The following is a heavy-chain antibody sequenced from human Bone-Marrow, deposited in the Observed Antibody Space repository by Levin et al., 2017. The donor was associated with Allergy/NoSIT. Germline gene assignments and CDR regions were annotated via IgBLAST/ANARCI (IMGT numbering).Heavy chain of an antibody. Sequence: GESLKISCVASEYTFTDYAISWVRQAPGQGLEWMGWINTYTGTPTYARDFTGRFVFSLDTSVNTAFLLISSLMADDTGIYYCARYVSDLDAKDYWGQGTLVTVSS. J-gene: IGHJ4*02. V-gene: IGHV7-4-1*02. CDR1: EYTFTDYA. CDR2: INTYTGTP. CDR3: ARYVSDLDAKDY. D-gene: IGHD3-10*02.